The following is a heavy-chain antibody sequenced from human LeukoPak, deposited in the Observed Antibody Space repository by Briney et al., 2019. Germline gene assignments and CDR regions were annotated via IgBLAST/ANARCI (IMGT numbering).Heavy chain of an antibody. CDR3: AKDRLSYSSGWYCPY. J-gene: IGHJ4*02. CDR1: GFTFSSYA. Sequence: GGSLRLSCAASGFTFSSYAMSWVRQAPGKGLEWVSAISGGGGSTYYADSVKGRFTISRDNSKNTLYLQMNSLRAEDTAVYYCAKDRLSYSSGWYCPYWGQGTLVTVSS. CDR2: ISGGGGST. V-gene: IGHV3-23*01. D-gene: IGHD6-19*01.